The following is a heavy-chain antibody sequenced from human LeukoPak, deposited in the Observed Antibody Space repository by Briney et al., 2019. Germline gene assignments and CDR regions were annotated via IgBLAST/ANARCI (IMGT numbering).Heavy chain of an antibody. Sequence: GGSLRLSCAASGITFSSYTMHWVRQAPGKGLEYVSGLTSNGDSTYYADSVKGRFTISRDDSKDTLYLQMSSLRPEDTAVYYCTAFDHWGQGTLVTVSS. CDR3: TAFDH. V-gene: IGHV3-64D*06. CDR2: LTSNGDST. J-gene: IGHJ4*02. CDR1: GITFSSYT.